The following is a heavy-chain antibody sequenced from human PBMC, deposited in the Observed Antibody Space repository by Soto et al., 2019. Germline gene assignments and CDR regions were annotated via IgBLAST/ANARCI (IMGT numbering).Heavy chain of an antibody. CDR1: GGSFSGYY. CDR2: INHSGST. CDR3: AREATVTTGGY. V-gene: IGHV4-34*01. J-gene: IGHJ4*02. Sequence: QVQLQQWGAGLLKPSETLSLTCAVYGGSFSGYYWSWICQPPGKGLEWIGEINHSGSTNYNPSLKSRVTISVDTSKNQFSLKLSSVTAADTAVYYCAREATVTTGGYWGQGTLVTVSS. D-gene: IGHD4-17*01.